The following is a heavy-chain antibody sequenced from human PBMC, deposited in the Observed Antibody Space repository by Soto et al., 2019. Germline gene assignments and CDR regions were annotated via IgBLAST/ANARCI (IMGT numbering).Heavy chain of an antibody. CDR1: GGSISSADYH. CDR2: INYSGRT. D-gene: IGHD3-10*01. Sequence: SETLSLTCTVSGGSISSADYHWSWIRQPPGKGLEWIGYINYSGRTYYNPSLRSRLIISVDTSKNQFSLRLSSVTAADTAVYYCARDRNYYGSGTYYRDYYYGMDVWGQGTTVTAP. CDR3: ARDRNYYGSGTYYRDYYYGMDV. J-gene: IGHJ6*02. V-gene: IGHV4-30-4*01.